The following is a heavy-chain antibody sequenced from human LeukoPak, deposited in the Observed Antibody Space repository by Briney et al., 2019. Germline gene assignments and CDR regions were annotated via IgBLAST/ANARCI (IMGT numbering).Heavy chain of an antibody. CDR1: GGSVSSYY. J-gene: IGHJ5*02. Sequence: PSETLSLTCTVSGGSVSSYYWSWIRQPPGKGLEWIGYIKSSGSSNYNPSLKSRVTISMDTSKNQFSLRLNSVTAADTAVYYCARDGTVATYWFDPWGQGTLVTVSS. CDR2: IKSSGSS. CDR3: ARDGTVATYWFDP. V-gene: IGHV4-59*02. D-gene: IGHD5-12*01.